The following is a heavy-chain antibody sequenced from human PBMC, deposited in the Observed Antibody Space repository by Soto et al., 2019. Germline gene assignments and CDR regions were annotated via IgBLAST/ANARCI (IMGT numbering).Heavy chain of an antibody. CDR2: ISGTAGSV. J-gene: IGHJ6*03. V-gene: IGHV3-11*01. CDR1: EFTFSDYY. CDR3: ARTSMVRGVITFYFYFYMDV. D-gene: IGHD3-10*01. Sequence: LSLTCAASEFTFSDYYMAWIRQAPGKGLEWLSHISGTAGSVYYADSVKGRFTNSRDNAKNSLYLQMNSLRAEDTAVYYCARTSMVRGVITFYFYFYMDVWGKGTTVTVSS.